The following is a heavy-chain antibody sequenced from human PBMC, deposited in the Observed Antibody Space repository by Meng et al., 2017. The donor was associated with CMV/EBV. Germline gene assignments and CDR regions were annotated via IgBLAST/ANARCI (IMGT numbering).Heavy chain of an antibody. Sequence: TLIEYHRCLVTPTQTLTLTDTVCGFSLSRCGGGLGSIRQPPGKALEWLAPIYWEDGKRYSPSLKSRLTITKDTSKNQVVLTMTNMDPVDTATYYCARIAAACRFDYWGQGTLVTVSS. CDR1: GFSLSRCGGG. CDR3: ARIAAACRFDY. V-gene: IGHV2-5*02. J-gene: IGHJ4*02. D-gene: IGHD6-13*01. CDR2: IYWEDGK.